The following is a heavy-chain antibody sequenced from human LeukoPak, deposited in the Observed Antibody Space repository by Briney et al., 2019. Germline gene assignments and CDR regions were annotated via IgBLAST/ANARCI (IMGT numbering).Heavy chain of an antibody. D-gene: IGHD3-3*01. CDR1: GFTFSSYA. CDR2: NSGSGGST. J-gene: IGHJ6*02. V-gene: IGHV3-23*01. CDR3: AKELSTPYYDFWSGRYYYYYYGMDV. Sequence: RGSLRLPCAASGFTFSSYAMSWVRPAPGEGLEWVSANSGSGGSTYYADSVKGRFTISRDNSKNTLYLQMNSLRAEDTAVYYCAKELSTPYYDFWSGRYYYYYYGMDVWGQGTTVTVSS.